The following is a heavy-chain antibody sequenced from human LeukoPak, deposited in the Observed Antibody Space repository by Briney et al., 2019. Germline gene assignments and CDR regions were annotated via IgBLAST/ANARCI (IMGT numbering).Heavy chain of an antibody. Sequence: SETLSLTCTVSGGSISSYYWSWIRQPPGKGLEWIGYIYYSGTTNYNPSLKSRVTTSVDTSKNQFSLKLSSVTAADTAVYYCARGVYIAAAQYGYWGQGTLVSVSS. D-gene: IGHD6-13*01. CDR2: IYYSGTT. V-gene: IGHV4-59*01. J-gene: IGHJ4*02. CDR1: GGSISSYY. CDR3: ARGVYIAAAQYGY.